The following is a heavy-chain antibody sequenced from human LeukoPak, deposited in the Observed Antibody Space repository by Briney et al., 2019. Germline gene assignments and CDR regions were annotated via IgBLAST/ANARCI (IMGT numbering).Heavy chain of an antibody. CDR1: GFTFSSYS. J-gene: IGHJ4*02. Sequence: GGSLRLSCAASGFTFSSYSMNWVRQAPGKGLEWVSSISSSSSYIYYADSVKGRFTISRDNAKNSLCLQMNSLRAEDTAVYYCARMPMVRGVIRIFDYWGQGTLVTVSS. D-gene: IGHD3-10*01. V-gene: IGHV3-21*01. CDR3: ARMPMVRGVIRIFDY. CDR2: ISSSSSYI.